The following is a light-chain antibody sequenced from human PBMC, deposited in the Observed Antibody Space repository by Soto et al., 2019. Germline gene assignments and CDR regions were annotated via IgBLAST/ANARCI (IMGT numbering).Light chain of an antibody. CDR1: QSVSSSY. CDR3: HQYVSSPLT. V-gene: IGKV3-20*01. J-gene: IGKJ4*01. CDR2: GAS. Sequence: EIVLTQSPGTLSLSPGERATLSRRASQSVSSSYLAWYQQKPGQAPRLLIYGASSRATGIPDRFSGSGSGTDFTLTISRLEPEDFAVYYCHQYVSSPLTFGGGTKVEIK.